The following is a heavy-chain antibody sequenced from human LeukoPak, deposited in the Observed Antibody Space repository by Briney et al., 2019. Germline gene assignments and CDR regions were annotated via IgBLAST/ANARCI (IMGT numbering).Heavy chain of an antibody. Sequence: VASVKVSCKASGYTFTSYGISWVRQAPGQGLEWMGWISAYNGNTNYAQKLQGRVTMTTDTSTSTAYMELRSLRSDDTAVYYCARVHYDSSGYYGLGDYYYYYMDVWGKGTTVTISS. J-gene: IGHJ6*03. CDR3: ARVHYDSSGYYGLGDYYYYYMDV. CDR1: GYTFTSYG. CDR2: ISAYNGNT. V-gene: IGHV1-18*01. D-gene: IGHD3-22*01.